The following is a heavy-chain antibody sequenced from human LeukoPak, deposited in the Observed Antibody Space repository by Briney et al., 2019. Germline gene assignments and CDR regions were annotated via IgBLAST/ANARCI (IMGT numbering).Heavy chain of an antibody. CDR1: NXAA. CDR2: TYYRSKLYN. V-gene: IGHV6-1*01. D-gene: IGHD6-19*01. CDR3: ARDMYSSGWYVNWFDP. J-gene: IGHJ5*02. Sequence: NXAAWNWXRQSPSRGLEWLGRTYYRSKLYNDYAVCVKNRITINPDTSKNQFSLQLNSVTPEDTAVYYCARDMYSSGWYVNWFDPWGQGTLVTVSS.